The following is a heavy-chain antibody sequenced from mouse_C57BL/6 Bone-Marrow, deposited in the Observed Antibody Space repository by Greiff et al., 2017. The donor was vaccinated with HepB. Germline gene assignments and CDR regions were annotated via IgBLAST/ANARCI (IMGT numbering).Heavy chain of an antibody. CDR1: GYTFTSYW. CDR3: AYYAWFAY. V-gene: IGHV1-64*01. J-gene: IGHJ3*01. D-gene: IGHD1-1*01. Sequence: HLHHPFSDLVKPFASLKLSCKASGYTFTSYWMHWVKQRPGQGLEWIGMIHPNSGSTNYNEKFKSKATLTVDKSSSTAYMQLRSLTSADSAVYYCAYYAWFAYWGQGTLVTVSA. CDR2: IHPNSGST.